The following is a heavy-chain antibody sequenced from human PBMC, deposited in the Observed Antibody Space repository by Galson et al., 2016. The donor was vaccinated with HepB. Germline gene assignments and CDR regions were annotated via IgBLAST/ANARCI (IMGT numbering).Heavy chain of an antibody. V-gene: IGHV2-5*02. Sequence: PALVKPTQTLTLSCTFSGFSLNSSGLGVGWIRQPPGTALEWLALIYWDDGKRHSPSLKRRLSITKDTSKNLVVLTMTDMDPVDTATYYCARVLDYNSVWGSFDYWGQGTLVTVSS. CDR3: ARVLDYNSVWGSFDY. CDR2: IYWDDGK. J-gene: IGHJ4*02. CDR1: GFSLNSSGLG. D-gene: IGHD3-16*01.